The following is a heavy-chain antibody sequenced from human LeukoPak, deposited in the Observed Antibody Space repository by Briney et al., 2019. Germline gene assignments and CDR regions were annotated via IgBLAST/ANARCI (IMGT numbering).Heavy chain of an antibody. CDR1: GFTFSSYA. J-gene: IGHJ6*02. Sequence: GGSLRLSCAASGFTFSSYAMSWVRQAPGKGLEWVSAISGSGGSTYYADSVKGRFTISRDNSKNTLYLQMNSLRAEDTAVYYCAEGVTMVRGVISYYYYGMDVWGQGTTVTVSS. D-gene: IGHD3-10*01. CDR3: AEGVTMVRGVISYYYYGMDV. V-gene: IGHV3-23*01. CDR2: ISGSGGST.